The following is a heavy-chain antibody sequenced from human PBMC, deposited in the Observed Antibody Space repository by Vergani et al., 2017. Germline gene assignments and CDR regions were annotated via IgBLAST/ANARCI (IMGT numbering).Heavy chain of an antibody. V-gene: IGHV3-21*02. CDR2: ISGRSSYV. J-gene: IGHJ4*02. CDR1: GFIFSDYN. Sequence: EVQVVQSGGGLVKPEGSLRLSCETSGFIFSDYNLNWVRQAPGSGLEWVASISGRSSYVNYAVSVKGRFTISRDNAKNSLFLQMNSLRAEDTAVYYCVREETFYDSVSDYLAGYFDHWGQGALVTVSS. CDR3: VREETFYDSVSDYLAGYFDH. D-gene: IGHD3-3*01.